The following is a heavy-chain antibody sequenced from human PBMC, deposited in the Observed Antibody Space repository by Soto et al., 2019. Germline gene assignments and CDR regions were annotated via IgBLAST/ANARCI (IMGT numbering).Heavy chain of an antibody. Sequence: PSETLSLTCTVSGGSVSSTNCYWGWIRQPPGKALELIGIIYYAGSTYYKPSLKSRVTISVDTSMSQFSLKLSSVTAADTVLYFCARVERGTATTVVDAFDIWGPGTMVTVSS. CDR3: ARVERGTATTVVDAFDI. CDR1: GGSVSSTNCY. D-gene: IGHD1-1*01. J-gene: IGHJ3*02. V-gene: IGHV4-39*01. CDR2: IYYAGST.